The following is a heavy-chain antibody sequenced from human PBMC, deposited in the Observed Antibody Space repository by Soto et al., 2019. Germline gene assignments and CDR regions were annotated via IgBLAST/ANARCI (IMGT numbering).Heavy chain of an antibody. J-gene: IGHJ6*02. CDR3: VRHQVAAGIIYFYAMDV. D-gene: IGHD6-13*01. V-gene: IGHV5-51*01. CDR1: GYSFTNCW. Sequence: GESLKISCKASGYSFTNCWIGWVRQMPGKCLECMGIIYPGDSDTRYSPSFQGQVTISADKSISTAYLQWSSLKASDTAIYYCVRHQVAAGIIYFYAMDVSRQGTSVTV. CDR2: IYPGDSDT.